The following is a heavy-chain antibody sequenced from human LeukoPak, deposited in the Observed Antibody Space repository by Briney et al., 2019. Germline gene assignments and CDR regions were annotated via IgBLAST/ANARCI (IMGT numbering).Heavy chain of an antibody. V-gene: IGHV3-7*01. J-gene: IGHJ6*02. Sequence: GGSLRLSCTASGFTFIDYWIYWIRQAPRKGLEWVANIKQDGGEIYYVDSVKGRFTISRDNSKNTLYLQMNSLRAEDTAVYYCARDPQLYAGFVYYGMDVWGQGTTVTVSS. CDR1: GFTFIDYW. D-gene: IGHD1-1*01. CDR3: ARDPQLYAGFVYYGMDV. CDR2: IKQDGGEI.